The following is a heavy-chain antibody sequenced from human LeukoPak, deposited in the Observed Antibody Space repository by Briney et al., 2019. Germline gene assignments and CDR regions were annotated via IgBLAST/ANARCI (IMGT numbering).Heavy chain of an antibody. Sequence: SETLSLTCAVYGGSFSGYYWSWIRQPPGKGLEWIGEINHSGSTNYNPSLTSRVTISVDTSKNQFSLKLSSVTAADTAVYYCARGDTAMVPDAFDIWGQGTMVTVSS. CDR3: ARGDTAMVPDAFDI. CDR2: INHSGST. CDR1: GGSFSGYY. V-gene: IGHV4-34*01. D-gene: IGHD5-18*01. J-gene: IGHJ3*02.